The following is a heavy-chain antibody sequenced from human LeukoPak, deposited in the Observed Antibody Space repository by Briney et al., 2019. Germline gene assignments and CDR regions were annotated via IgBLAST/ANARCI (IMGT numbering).Heavy chain of an antibody. Sequence: ASVKVSCKASGYTFTSYYMHWVRQAPGQGREWMGIINPSGGSTSYAQKFQGRVTMTRDTSTSTVYMELSSLRSEDTAVYYCARDRYCSGGSCRLEAFDYWGQGTPVTVSS. CDR3: ARDRYCSGGSCRLEAFDY. D-gene: IGHD2-15*01. CDR1: GYTFTSYY. V-gene: IGHV1-46*01. CDR2: INPSGGST. J-gene: IGHJ4*02.